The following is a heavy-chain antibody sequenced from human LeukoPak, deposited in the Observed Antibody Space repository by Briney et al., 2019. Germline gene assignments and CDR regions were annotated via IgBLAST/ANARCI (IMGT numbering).Heavy chain of an antibody. Sequence: PGGSLRLSCAASGFTFNNAWMSWVRQAPGKGLEWVGRIKSKTDGGTTDYAAPVKGRFTISRDDSKITLYLQMNSLKTEDTAVYYCTTEWYCSSTSCYYFDYWGQGTLVTVSS. V-gene: IGHV3-15*01. CDR2: IKSKTDGGTT. CDR1: GFTFNNAW. D-gene: IGHD2-2*01. CDR3: TTEWYCSSTSCYYFDY. J-gene: IGHJ4*02.